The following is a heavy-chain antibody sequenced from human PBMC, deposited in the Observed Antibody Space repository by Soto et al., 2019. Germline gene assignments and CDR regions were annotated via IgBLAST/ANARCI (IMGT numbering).Heavy chain of an antibody. CDR1: GGSISSSNG. D-gene: IGHD3-22*01. CDR2: IYHSGST. J-gene: IGHJ4*02. CDR3: ASLYDSSGYYSES. Sequence: PSETLSLTCAVYGGSISSSNGWSWVRQPPGKGLEWIGEIYHSGSTNYNPSLKSRVTISVDKSKNQFSLKLSSVTAADTAVYYCASLYDSSGYYSESWGQGTLVTVSS. V-gene: IGHV4-4*02.